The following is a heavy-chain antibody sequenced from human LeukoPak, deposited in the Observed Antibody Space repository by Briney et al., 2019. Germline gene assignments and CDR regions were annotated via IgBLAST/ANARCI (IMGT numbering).Heavy chain of an antibody. CDR2: IYNTGTT. CDR3: ARQPNMGDYFFDY. J-gene: IGHJ4*02. V-gene: IGHV4-59*08. Sequence: PSETLSLTCTVSGGSMTTSYWNWVRQVPGKRLEWIGYIYNTGTTNYNPSLKSRVTLSVDTSKNQFSLKLTSVTAADSAVYYCARQPNMGDYFFDYWGQGTLVTVSS. D-gene: IGHD3-16*01. CDR1: GGSMTTSY.